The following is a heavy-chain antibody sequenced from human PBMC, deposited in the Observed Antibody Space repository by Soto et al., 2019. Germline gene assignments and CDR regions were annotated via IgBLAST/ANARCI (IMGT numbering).Heavy chain of an antibody. V-gene: IGHV4-59*01. CDR2: IYSSGLT. D-gene: IGHD2-2*01. CDR3: ARGSTRFDP. J-gene: IGHJ5*02. Sequence: SETLSLTCTVSGGSMNTYYWSWIRQPPGKGLEWIAYIYSSGLTNYNPSLKSRVTISVDASKNQFSLKLTSVTVADTAVYYCARGSTRFDPWGQGTLVTVSS. CDR1: GGSMNTYY.